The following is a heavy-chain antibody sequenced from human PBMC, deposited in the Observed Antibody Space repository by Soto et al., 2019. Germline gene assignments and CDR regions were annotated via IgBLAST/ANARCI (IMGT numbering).Heavy chain of an antibody. CDR2: IFHSGGT. V-gene: IGHV4-4*02. CDR1: GGSISSNHW. D-gene: IGHD3-22*01. Sequence: SETLSLTCVVSGGSISSNHWWNWVRQPPGKGLEWIGEIFHSGGTNYNPSLQSRVTLSVDKSKNEFSLKMSSVTDADTAVYYCATLLYYYDSSGYTNPFDYWGQGTLVTVSS. CDR3: ATLLYYYDSSGYTNPFDY. J-gene: IGHJ4*02.